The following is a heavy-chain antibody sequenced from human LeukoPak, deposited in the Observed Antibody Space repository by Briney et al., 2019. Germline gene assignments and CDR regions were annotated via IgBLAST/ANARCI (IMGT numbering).Heavy chain of an antibody. V-gene: IGHV1-46*01. Sequence: ASVKVSCKASGYTFTSYYMHWVRQAPGQGLEWMGIISPSGGSTSYAQKFQGRVTMTRDTSTSTVYMELSSLRSEDTTVYYSARDSPRVYYGSGSYYNALGYWGQGTLVTVSS. CDR3: ARDSPRVYYGSGSYYNALGY. CDR2: ISPSGGST. D-gene: IGHD3-10*01. CDR1: GYTFTSYY. J-gene: IGHJ4*02.